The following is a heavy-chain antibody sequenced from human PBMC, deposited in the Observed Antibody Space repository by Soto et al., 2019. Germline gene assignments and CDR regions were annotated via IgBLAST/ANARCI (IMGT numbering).Heavy chain of an antibody. CDR3: ARDLWGQCGADCSTLDV. J-gene: IGHJ6*02. V-gene: IGHV4-59*01. Sequence: SETLSLSCTVSGGTISSYSWSWIRQPPGKGLEWIGDMYNTGSTIYNPSLKSRVTISVDTSKNQFSVKLKSVTAADTAVYYCARDLWGQCGADCSTLDVWDQGTTLTGS. D-gene: IGHD2-21*02. CDR1: GGTISSYS. CDR2: MYNTGST.